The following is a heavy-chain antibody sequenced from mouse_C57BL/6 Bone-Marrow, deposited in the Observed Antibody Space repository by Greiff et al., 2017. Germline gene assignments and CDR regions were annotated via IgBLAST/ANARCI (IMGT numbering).Heavy chain of an antibody. Sequence: QVQLKESGAELVRPGTSVKMSCKASGYTFTNYWIGWAKQRPGHGLEWIGDIYPGGGYTNYNEKFKGKATLTADKSSSTAYMQFSSLTSEDSAIYYCARSDYEYAWYFDVWGTGTTVTVSS. CDR3: ARSDYEYAWYFDV. CDR2: IYPGGGYT. J-gene: IGHJ1*03. CDR1: GYTFTNYW. V-gene: IGHV1-63*01. D-gene: IGHD2-4*01.